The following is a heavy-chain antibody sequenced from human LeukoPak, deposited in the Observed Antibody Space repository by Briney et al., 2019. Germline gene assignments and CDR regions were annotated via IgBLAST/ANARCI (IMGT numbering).Heavy chain of an antibody. CDR2: ISYDGSNK. V-gene: IGHV3-30*18. CDR3: AKDRVMDV. Sequence: GGSLRLSCAASGFTFSSDGMHWVRQAPGKGLEWVAVISYDGSNKYYADSVKGRFTISRDNSKNTLYLQMNSLRAEDTAVYYCAKDRVMDVWGQGTTVTVSS. J-gene: IGHJ6*02. CDR1: GFTFSSDG.